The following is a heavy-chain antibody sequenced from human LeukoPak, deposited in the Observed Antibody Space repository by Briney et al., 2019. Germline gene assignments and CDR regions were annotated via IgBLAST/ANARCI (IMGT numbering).Heavy chain of an antibody. V-gene: IGHV3-53*01. CDR2: IYSGGST. J-gene: IGHJ4*02. CDR3: ARVVSSDSSGWYRDDY. CDR1: GFTVSSNY. D-gene: IGHD6-19*01. Sequence: QTGGSLRLSCAASGFTVSSNYMSWVRQAPGKGLEWVSVIYSGGSTYYADSVKGRFTISRDNSKNTLYLQMNSLRAEDTAVYYCARVVSSDSSGWYRDDYWGQGTLVTVSS.